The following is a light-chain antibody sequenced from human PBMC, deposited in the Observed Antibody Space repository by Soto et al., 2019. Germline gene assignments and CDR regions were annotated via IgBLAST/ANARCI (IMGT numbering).Light chain of an antibody. Sequence: DIQMTQSPSTLSASVGDRVTITCRASQSISSWLAWYQQKPGKAPKLLIYDASSFESGVTSRFSCSGSGTEFALTISSLPPDDFATYYCQQYNSYSALTYGGGSKVESK. J-gene: IGKJ4*01. CDR2: DAS. CDR1: QSISSW. CDR3: QQYNSYSALT. V-gene: IGKV1-5*01.